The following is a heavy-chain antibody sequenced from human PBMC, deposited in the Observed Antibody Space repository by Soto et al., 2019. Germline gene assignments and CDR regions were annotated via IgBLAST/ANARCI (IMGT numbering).Heavy chain of an antibody. J-gene: IGHJ3*02. CDR3: ARQGYAFDI. Sequence: GESLQISCRGAGYRFTSYCSVLVRQMPGKGLEWMGIIYPGDSGTRYSPSFQGQVTISADKSISTAYLQWSSLKASDTAMYYCARQGYAFDIWGQGTMVTVSS. CDR1: GYRFTSYC. CDR2: IYPGDSGT. V-gene: IGHV5-51*01.